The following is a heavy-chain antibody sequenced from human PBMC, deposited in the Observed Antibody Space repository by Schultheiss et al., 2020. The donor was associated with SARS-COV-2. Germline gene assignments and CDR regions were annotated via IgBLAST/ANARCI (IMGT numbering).Heavy chain of an antibody. V-gene: IGHV3-9*01. J-gene: IGHJ4*02. CDR1: GFTFDDYA. CDR2: ISWNSGSI. CDR3: ARDRGPSSSEE. D-gene: IGHD6-13*01. Sequence: GGSLRLSCAASGFTFDDYAMHWVRQAPGKGLEWVSGISWNSGSIGYADSVKGRFTISRDNSKNTLYLQMNSLRAEDTAVYYCARDRGPSSSEEWGQGTLVTVSS.